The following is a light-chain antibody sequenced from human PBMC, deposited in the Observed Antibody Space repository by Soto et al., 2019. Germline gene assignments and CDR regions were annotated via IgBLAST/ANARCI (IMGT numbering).Light chain of an antibody. Sequence: EIVLTQSPATLSLSPGERATLSCRASQSVSSYLAWYQQKPGQAPRLLIYDASSRAPGIPASFSGSGSGTDFTPTIRSLEAETLGDYYCQHRSHWPPYTFSQGTKLEI. CDR1: QSVSSY. CDR3: QHRSHWPPYT. J-gene: IGKJ2*01. CDR2: DAS. V-gene: IGKV3-11*01.